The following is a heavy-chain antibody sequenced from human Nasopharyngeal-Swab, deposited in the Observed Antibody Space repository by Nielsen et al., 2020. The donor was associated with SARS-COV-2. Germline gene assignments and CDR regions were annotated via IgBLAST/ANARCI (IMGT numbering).Heavy chain of an antibody. D-gene: IGHD2-2*01. CDR1: GFTLSSYS. CDR2: ISSSSSYI. J-gene: IGHJ6*03. V-gene: IGHV3-21*01. CDR3: ARVHCSRSSCSAPDYYYYYMDV. Sequence: GESLKISCAASGFTLSSYSMNWVRQAPGKELEWVSSISSSSSYIFYADSVKGRFTISRDNAKNSLYLQMNSLRVEDTAVYYCARVHCSRSSCSAPDYYYYYMDVWGKGTTVTVSS.